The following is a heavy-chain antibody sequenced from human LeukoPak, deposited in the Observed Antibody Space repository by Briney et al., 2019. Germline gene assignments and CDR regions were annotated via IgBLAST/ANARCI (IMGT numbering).Heavy chain of an antibody. J-gene: IGHJ4*02. V-gene: IGHV4-59*01. CDR3: ARGASGYSYGFDY. CDR2: IYYSGST. CDR1: GGSISSYY. Sequence: SETLSLTCTVSGGSISSYYWSWVRQPPGKGLEWIGYIYYSGSTNYNPSLKSRVTISVDTSKNQFSLKLSSVTAADTAVYYCARGASGYSYGFDYWGQGTLVTVSS. D-gene: IGHD5-18*01.